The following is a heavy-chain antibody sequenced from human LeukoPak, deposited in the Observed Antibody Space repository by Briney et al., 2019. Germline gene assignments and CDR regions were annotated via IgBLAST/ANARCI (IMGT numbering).Heavy chain of an antibody. J-gene: IGHJ4*02. V-gene: IGHV3-23*01. CDR3: AKRGQTHCGGESNFDY. D-gene: IGHD2-21*01. CDR1: GFTFSSYA. CDR2: ISGSGGST. Sequence: PGGSLRLSCAASGFTFSSYAMSWVRQAPGKGPEWVSTISGSGGSTYYADSVKGRFTISRDNSKNTLYLQMNSLRAEDTAVYYCAKRGQTHCGGESNFDYRGQGTLVTVSS.